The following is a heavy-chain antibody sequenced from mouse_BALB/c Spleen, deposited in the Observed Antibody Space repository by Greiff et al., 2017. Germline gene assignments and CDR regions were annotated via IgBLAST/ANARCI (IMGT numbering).Heavy chain of an antibody. CDR1: GFTFSSYG. V-gene: IGHV5-6*01. Sequence: EVKLQESGGDLVKPGGSLKLSCAASGFTFSSYGMSWVRQTPDKRLEWVATISSGGSYTYYPDSVKGRFTISRDNAKNTLYLQMSSLKSEDTAMYYCARPYYGNYFDYWGQGTTLTVSS. J-gene: IGHJ2*01. CDR3: ARPYYGNYFDY. CDR2: ISSGGSYT. D-gene: IGHD2-10*01.